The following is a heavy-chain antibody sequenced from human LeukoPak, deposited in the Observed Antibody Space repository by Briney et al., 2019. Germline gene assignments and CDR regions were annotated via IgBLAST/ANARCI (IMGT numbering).Heavy chain of an antibody. J-gene: IGHJ4*02. CDR3: ASPDTAMPMTLFDY. CDR1: GFTFSSYG. CDR2: IRYDGSNK. Sequence: TGGSLRLSCAASGFTFSSYGMHWVRQAPGKGLEWVAFIRYDGSNKYYADSVKGRFTISRDNSKNTLYLQMNSLRAEDTAVYYCASPDTAMPMTLFDYWGQGTLVTVSS. D-gene: IGHD5-18*01. V-gene: IGHV3-30*02.